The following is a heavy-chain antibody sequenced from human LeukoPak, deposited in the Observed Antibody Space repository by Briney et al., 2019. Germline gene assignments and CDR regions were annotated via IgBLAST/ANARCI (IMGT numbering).Heavy chain of an antibody. CDR3: ASMVRGYNWFDP. CDR1: GFTFSSYW. J-gene: IGHJ5*02. Sequence: GGSLRLSCAASGFTFSSYWMHWVRQAPGKGLVWVSRINSDGSSTSYADSVKGRFTISRDNSKNTLYLQMNSLRAEDTAVYYCASMVRGYNWFDPWGQGTLVTVSS. V-gene: IGHV3-74*01. CDR2: INSDGSST. D-gene: IGHD3-10*01.